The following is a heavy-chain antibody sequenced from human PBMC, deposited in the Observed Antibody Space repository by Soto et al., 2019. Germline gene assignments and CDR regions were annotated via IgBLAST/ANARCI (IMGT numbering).Heavy chain of an antibody. V-gene: IGHV4-61*08. CDR3: AIAAAGTRTFDY. D-gene: IGHD6-13*01. J-gene: IGHJ4*02. CDR1: GGSISSGGGS. CDR2: LYYSKIT. Sequence: SETLCLTCAVSGGSISSGGGSWSWMRQFPGKELQWIGYLYYSKITIYSPSLKSRVAISVDTSKNQFSLKLRSVTAADTAVYYCAIAAAGTRTFDYWGQGTLVTVSS.